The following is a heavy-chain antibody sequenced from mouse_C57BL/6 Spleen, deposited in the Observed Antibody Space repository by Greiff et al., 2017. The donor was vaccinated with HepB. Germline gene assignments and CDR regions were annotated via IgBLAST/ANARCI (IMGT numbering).Heavy chain of an antibody. Sequence: QVQLQQPGAELVKPGASVKLSCKASGYTFTSYWMHWVKQRPGQGLEWIGMIHPNSGSTNYNEKFKSKATLTVDKSSSTAYMQLSSLTSEDSAVYYCARRAIYDGSDYWGQGTTLTVSS. J-gene: IGHJ2*01. CDR2: IHPNSGST. V-gene: IGHV1-64*01. CDR1: GYTFTSYW. CDR3: ARRAIYDGSDY. D-gene: IGHD2-3*01.